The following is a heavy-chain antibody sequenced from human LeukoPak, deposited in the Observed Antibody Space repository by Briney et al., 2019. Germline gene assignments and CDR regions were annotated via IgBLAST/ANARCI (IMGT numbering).Heavy chain of an antibody. CDR3: ARGLAVAGTGLVHYYMDV. J-gene: IGHJ6*03. CDR2: IYYSGST. V-gene: IGHV4-39*07. D-gene: IGHD6-19*01. Sequence: SETLSLTCTVSGGSISSSSYYWGWIRQPPGKGLKWIGSIYYSGSTYYNPSLKSRVTISVDTSKNQFSLKLSSVTAADTAVYYCARGLAVAGTGLVHYYMDVWGKGTTVTISS. CDR1: GGSISSSSYY.